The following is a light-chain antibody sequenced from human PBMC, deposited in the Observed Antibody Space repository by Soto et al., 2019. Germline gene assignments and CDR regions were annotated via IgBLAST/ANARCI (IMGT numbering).Light chain of an antibody. CDR2: DVS. Sequence: QSALTQPASVSGSPGQSITISCTGTSSDVGGYNYVSWYQQHPGKAPKLMIYDVSNRPSGVSNRFSGSKSGNTASLTISGLQAEDEADYYCSSYTSSSDVVFGGGTQQTV. V-gene: IGLV2-14*01. CDR3: SSYTSSSDVV. CDR1: SSDVGGYNY. J-gene: IGLJ2*01.